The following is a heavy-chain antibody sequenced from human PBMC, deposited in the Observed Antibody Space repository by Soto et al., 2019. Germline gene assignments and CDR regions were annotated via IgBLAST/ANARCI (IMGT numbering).Heavy chain of an antibody. CDR2: VYYNGNM. Sequence: PSETLSLTCTVSGGSISSTTHNWGWIRQSPGKGLERIGSVYYNGNMYYNPSLKSRVTMTVDTSKNQFSLDLRSVTAADTAVYYCARRKGYDSSTYYFDYWGQGILVTVSS. D-gene: IGHD3-22*01. J-gene: IGHJ4*02. V-gene: IGHV4-39*01. CDR1: GGSISSTTHN. CDR3: ARRKGYDSSTYYFDY.